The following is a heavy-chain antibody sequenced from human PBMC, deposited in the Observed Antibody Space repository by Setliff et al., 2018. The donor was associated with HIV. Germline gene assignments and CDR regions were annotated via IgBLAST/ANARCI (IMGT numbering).Heavy chain of an antibody. CDR2: INHSGST. CDR1: GGSFSGYY. Sequence: SETLSLTCAVYGGSFSGYYWSWIRQPPGKGLEWIGEINHSGSTNYNPSLKSRVTILMDLSRNQLSLHLASVTTADTAVYFCAPGEGVASTYYHDWGQGTQVTVSS. CDR3: APGEGVASTYYHD. J-gene: IGHJ4*01. V-gene: IGHV4-34*06. D-gene: IGHD3-3*01.